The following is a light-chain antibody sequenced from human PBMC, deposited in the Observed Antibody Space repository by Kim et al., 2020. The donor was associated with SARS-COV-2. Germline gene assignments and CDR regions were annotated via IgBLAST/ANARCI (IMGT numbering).Light chain of an antibody. CDR3: SSYTSSSTWV. Sequence: HSITISCPGTSSDVGGYNYVSWYQQHPGKAPKLMTYDVTKRPSGVSNRFSGSKSGNTASLTISGLQAEDEADYYCSSYTSSSTWVFGGGTKLTVL. CDR2: DVT. V-gene: IGLV2-14*04. CDR1: SSDVGGYNY. J-gene: IGLJ3*02.